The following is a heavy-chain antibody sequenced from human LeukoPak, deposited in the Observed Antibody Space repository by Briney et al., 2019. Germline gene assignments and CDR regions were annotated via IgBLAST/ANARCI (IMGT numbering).Heavy chain of an antibody. CDR1: GYTFTGYY. D-gene: IGHD3-10*01. Sequence: VASVKVSCKASGYTFTGYYMHWVRQAPAQGLEWMGWSNPNSGGTNYAQNFHSSVTMTRDTSISTAYMELSRLRSDDTAVYYCAREDYYGSGSYNAFDIWGQGTMVTVSS. V-gene: IGHV1-2*02. CDR3: AREDYYGSGSYNAFDI. J-gene: IGHJ3*02. CDR2: SNPNSGGT.